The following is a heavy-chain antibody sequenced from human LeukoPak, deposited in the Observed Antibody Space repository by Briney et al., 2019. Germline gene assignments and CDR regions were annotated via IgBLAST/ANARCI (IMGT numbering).Heavy chain of an antibody. CDR2: IYYSGST. V-gene: IGHV4-59*01. J-gene: IGHJ4*02. Sequence: PSETLSLTCTVSGGSISSYYWSWIRQPPGKGLVWIGYIYYSGSTNYNPSLKSRVTISVDTSKNQFSLKLSSVTAADTAVYYCARDRYSYGLFDYWGQGTLVTVSS. CDR1: GGSISSYY. CDR3: ARDRYSYGLFDY. D-gene: IGHD5-18*01.